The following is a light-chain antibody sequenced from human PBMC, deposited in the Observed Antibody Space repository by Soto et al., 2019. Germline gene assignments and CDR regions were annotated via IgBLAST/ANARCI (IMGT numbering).Light chain of an antibody. CDR1: QRLLHSNGYNY. V-gene: IGKV2-28*01. CDR3: MQVLQTPLT. J-gene: IGKJ4*01. CDR2: LGS. Sequence: DIVMTQSPLSLPVIPGEPASISCRSSQRLLHSNGYNYLGWFVQKPGQSPQLLIYLGSGRASGVPDRFSGSGSGTDFTLKISRVEAEDVGVYYCMQVLQTPLTFGGGTKVEIK.